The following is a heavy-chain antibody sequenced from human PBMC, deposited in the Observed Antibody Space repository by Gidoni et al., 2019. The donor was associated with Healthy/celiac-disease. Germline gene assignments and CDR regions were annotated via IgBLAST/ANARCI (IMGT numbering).Heavy chain of an antibody. V-gene: IGHV4-34*01. CDR3: AREVGATDYYYYGMDV. D-gene: IGHD1-26*01. J-gene: IGHJ6*02. CDR1: GGSLSGYY. Sequence: QVQLQQWGAGLFQPSETLSLTCAVYGGSLSGYYGSWIRPPPGKGLEWNGEINHSGSTNDNPSLKSRVTISVDTSKNQFPLKLSSVTAADTAVYYCAREVGATDYYYYGMDVWGQGTTVTVSS. CDR2: INHSGST.